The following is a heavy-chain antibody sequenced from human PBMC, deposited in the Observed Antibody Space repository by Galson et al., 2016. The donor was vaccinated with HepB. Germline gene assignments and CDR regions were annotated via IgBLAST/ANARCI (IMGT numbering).Heavy chain of an antibody. CDR2: IYYSGST. CDR1: GGSISSSSYY. J-gene: IGHJ5*02. CDR3: ARHLKIQLWLRGNWFDP. Sequence: SETLSLTCTVSGGSISSSSYYWGWIRQPPGKGLEWIGSIYYSGSTYYNPSLKSRVTISVDTSKNQFSLKLSSVTAADTAVYYCARHLKIQLWLRGNWFDPGGQGTLVTVSS. D-gene: IGHD5-18*01. V-gene: IGHV4-39*01.